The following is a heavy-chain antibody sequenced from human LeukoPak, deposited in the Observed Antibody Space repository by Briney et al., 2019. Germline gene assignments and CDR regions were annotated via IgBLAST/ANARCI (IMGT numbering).Heavy chain of an antibody. CDR2: IIPIFGTA. Sequence: SVKVSCKASGGTFSSYAISWVRQAPGQGLEWMGGIIPIFGTANYAQKFQGRVTITADESTSTAYMELSSLRSEDTAVYYCARAVAMVPTSYYYYGMDVWGQGTTVTVSS. CDR3: ARAVAMVPTSYYYYGMDV. D-gene: IGHD3-10*01. V-gene: IGHV1-69*13. J-gene: IGHJ6*02. CDR1: GGTFSSYA.